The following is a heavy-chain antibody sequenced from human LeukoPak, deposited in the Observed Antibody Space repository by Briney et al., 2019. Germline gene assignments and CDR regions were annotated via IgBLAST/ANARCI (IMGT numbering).Heavy chain of an antibody. J-gene: IGHJ4*02. V-gene: IGHV3-72*01. CDR1: EFTVSDYY. Sequence: GGSLRLSCAASEFTVSDYYIDWVRQAPGKGLEWVGRSRNKVNSYTTEYAAAVKGRFTISRDDSQNSLYLQMNSLRAEDTAVYYCAGANQGDYWGQGTLVTVSS. CDR2: SRNKVNSYTT. CDR3: AGANQGDY. D-gene: IGHD1-14*01.